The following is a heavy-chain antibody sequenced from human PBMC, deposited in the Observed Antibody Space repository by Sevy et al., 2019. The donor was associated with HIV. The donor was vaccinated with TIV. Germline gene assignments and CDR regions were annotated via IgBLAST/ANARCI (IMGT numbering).Heavy chain of an antibody. V-gene: IGHV3-48*01. CDR1: GFTFSSYS. D-gene: IGHD2-15*01. CDR2: ISSSSTI. Sequence: GGSLRLSCAASGFTFSSYSMIWVRQAPGKGLEWVSYISSSSTIYYADSVKGRFTISRDNVKNSLYLQMNSLRAEDTAVYYCARVGIVVGGAFDIWGQGTMVTVSS. CDR3: ARVGIVVGGAFDI. J-gene: IGHJ3*02.